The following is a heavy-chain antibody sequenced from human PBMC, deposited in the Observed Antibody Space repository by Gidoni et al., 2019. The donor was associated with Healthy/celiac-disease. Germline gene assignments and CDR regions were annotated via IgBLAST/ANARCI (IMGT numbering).Heavy chain of an antibody. Sequence: EVQLVESGGGLVKPGGSLSLSCAASGFTCSSYSMNWVRQAPGKGLGWVSSISSSSSYIYYADSVKGRFTISRDNAKNSLYLQMNSLRAEDTAVYYCARERAVAGTIGYYYYGMDVWGQGTTVTVSS. CDR1: GFTCSSYS. CDR3: ARERAVAGTIGYYYYGMDV. CDR2: ISSSSSYI. J-gene: IGHJ6*02. V-gene: IGHV3-21*01. D-gene: IGHD6-19*01.